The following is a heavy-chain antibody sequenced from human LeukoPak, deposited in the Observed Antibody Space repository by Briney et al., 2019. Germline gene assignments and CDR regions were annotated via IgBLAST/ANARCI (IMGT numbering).Heavy chain of an antibody. CDR2: ISGSGGST. Sequence: GGSLRLSCAASGFTFSSYAMSWVRQAPGKGLEWVSAISGSGGSTHYADSVKGRFTISRDNSKNTLYLQMNSLRAEDTAVYYCAKGPNRITMVRVDVWGQGTTVTVSS. V-gene: IGHV3-23*01. J-gene: IGHJ6*02. CDR1: GFTFSSYA. D-gene: IGHD3-10*01. CDR3: AKGPNRITMVRVDV.